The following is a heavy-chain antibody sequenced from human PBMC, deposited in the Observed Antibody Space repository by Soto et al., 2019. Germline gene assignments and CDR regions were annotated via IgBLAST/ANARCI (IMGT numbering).Heavy chain of an antibody. J-gene: IGHJ3*02. CDR2: IIPIFGTA. V-gene: IGHV1-69*13. CDR1: GGTFSSYA. Sequence: SVKVSCKASGGTFSSYAISWVRQAPGQGLEWMGGIIPIFGTANYAQKFQGRVTITADESTSTAYMELSSLRSEDTAVYYCASYCSGGSCYHSAFAIWGQGTMVTVSS. CDR3: ASYCSGGSCYHSAFAI. D-gene: IGHD2-15*01.